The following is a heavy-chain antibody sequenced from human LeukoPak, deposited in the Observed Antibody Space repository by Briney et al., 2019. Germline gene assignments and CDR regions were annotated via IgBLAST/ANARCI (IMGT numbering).Heavy chain of an antibody. CDR3: ARSSGWYKHDAFDI. V-gene: IGHV3-74*01. D-gene: IGHD6-13*01. J-gene: IGHJ3*02. CDR2: NSYWRST. Sequence: NSYWRSTSYADSVNGRFTISRDNAKNTLYLQMNSLRAEDTAVYYCARSSGWYKHDAFDIWGQGTVVTVSS.